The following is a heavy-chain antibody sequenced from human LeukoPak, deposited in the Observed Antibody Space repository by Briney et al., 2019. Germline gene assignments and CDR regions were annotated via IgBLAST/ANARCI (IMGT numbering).Heavy chain of an antibody. CDR3: ARGDFWSGYHPGSYYYYMDV. CDR1: GFTFSSYS. Sequence: GGSLRLSCAAPGFTFSSYSMNWVRQAPGKGLEWVSSISSSSSYIYYADSVKGRFTISRDNAKNSLYLQMNSLRAEDTAVYYCARGDFWSGYHPGSYYYYMDVWGKGTTVTVSS. J-gene: IGHJ6*03. CDR2: ISSSSSYI. V-gene: IGHV3-21*01. D-gene: IGHD3-3*01.